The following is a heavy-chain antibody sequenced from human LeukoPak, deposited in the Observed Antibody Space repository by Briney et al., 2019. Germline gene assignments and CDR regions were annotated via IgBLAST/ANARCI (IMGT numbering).Heavy chain of an antibody. CDR3: AIHPLWFGERRGGY. Sequence: ASVKVSCKASGYTFTSYDINWVRQATGQGLEWMGWMNPNSGNTGYAQKFQGRVTMTRNTSISTAYMELSNLRSEDTAVYYCAIHPLWFGERRGGYWGQGTLVTVSS. V-gene: IGHV1-8*01. CDR1: GYTFTSYD. CDR2: MNPNSGNT. D-gene: IGHD3-10*01. J-gene: IGHJ4*02.